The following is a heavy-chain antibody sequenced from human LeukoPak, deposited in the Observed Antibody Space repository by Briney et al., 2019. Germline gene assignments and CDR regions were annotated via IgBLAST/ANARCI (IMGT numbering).Heavy chain of an antibody. D-gene: IGHD3-10*01. V-gene: IGHV1-2*02. CDR1: GYTFTNYG. Sequence: ASVKVSCKASGYTFTNYGISWVRQAPGQGLEWMGWINPNSGGTNYAQKFQGRVTMTRDTSISTAYMELSRLRSDDTAVYYCARGGPTGDVRWFDPWGQGTLVTVSS. CDR2: INPNSGGT. J-gene: IGHJ5*02. CDR3: ARGGPTGDVRWFDP.